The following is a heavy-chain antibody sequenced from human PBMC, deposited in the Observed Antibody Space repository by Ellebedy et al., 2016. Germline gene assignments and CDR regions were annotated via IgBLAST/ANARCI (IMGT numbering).Heavy chain of an antibody. CDR1: GYTFTSYG. CDR3: ARGGLYSRMKLSY. V-gene: IGHV1-8*02. J-gene: IGHJ4*02. Sequence: ASVKVSCXASGYTFTSYGINWVRQATGQGLEWMGWMNPNSGNTGYAQKFQGRVTMTRNTSISTAYMELSSLRSEDTAVYYCARGGLYSRMKLSYWGQGTLVTVSS. D-gene: IGHD2-15*01. CDR2: MNPNSGNT.